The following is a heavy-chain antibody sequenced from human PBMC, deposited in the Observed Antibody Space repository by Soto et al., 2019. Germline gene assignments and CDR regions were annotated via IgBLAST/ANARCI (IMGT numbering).Heavy chain of an antibody. CDR3: AKVEQQLSPYYYYGMDV. CDR1: GFTFSSYG. V-gene: IGHV3-30*18. Sequence: QVQLVESGGGVVQPGRSLRLSCAASGFTFSSYGMHWVRQAPGKGLEWVAVISYDGSNKYYADSVKGRFTISRDNSKNTLYLQMNSLRAEDTAVYYCAKVEQQLSPYYYYGMDVWGQGTTVTVSS. D-gene: IGHD6-13*01. CDR2: ISYDGSNK. J-gene: IGHJ6*02.